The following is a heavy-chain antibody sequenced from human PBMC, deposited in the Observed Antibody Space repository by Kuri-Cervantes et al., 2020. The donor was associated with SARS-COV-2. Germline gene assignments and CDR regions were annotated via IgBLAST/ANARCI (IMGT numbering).Heavy chain of an antibody. J-gene: IGHJ6*03. CDR2: INHSGST. CDR1: GGSFSGYY. D-gene: IGHD7-27*01. V-gene: IGHV4-34*01. CDR3: AREKSSLGRNRYYYYYMDV. Sequence: GSLRLSCAVYGGSFSGYYWSWIRQPPGKGLEWIGEINHSGSTNYNPSLKSRVTISVDTSKNQFSLKLSSVTAADTAVYYCAREKSSLGRNRYYYYYMDVWGKGTTVTVSS.